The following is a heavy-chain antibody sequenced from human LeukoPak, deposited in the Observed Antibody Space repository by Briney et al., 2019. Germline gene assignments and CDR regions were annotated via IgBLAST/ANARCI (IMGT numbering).Heavy chain of an antibody. J-gene: IGHJ6*04. D-gene: IGHD1-14*01. CDR1: GFTFSSYS. CDR3: AREPPEVDV. V-gene: IGHV3-21*01. CDR2: ISSSSSHI. Sequence: GGSLRLSCAASGFTFSSYSMNRVRQAPGKGLEWVSSISSSSSHIYYADSVKGRFTISRDNAKNSLYLQMNSLRAEDTAVYYCAREPPEVDVWGKGTTVTVSS.